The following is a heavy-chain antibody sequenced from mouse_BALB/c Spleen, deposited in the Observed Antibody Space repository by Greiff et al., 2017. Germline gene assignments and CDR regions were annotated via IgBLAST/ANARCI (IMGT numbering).Heavy chain of an antibody. CDR3: AKMITTPFAY. CDR1: GYSITSDYA. J-gene: IGHJ3*01. D-gene: IGHD2-4*01. V-gene: IGHV3-2*02. Sequence: EVKVEESGPGLVKPSQSLSLTCTVTGYSITSDYAWNWIRQFPGNKLEWMGYISYSGSTSYNPSLKSRISITRDTSKNQFFLQLNSVTTEDTATYYCAKMITTPFAYWGQGTLVTVSA. CDR2: ISYSGST.